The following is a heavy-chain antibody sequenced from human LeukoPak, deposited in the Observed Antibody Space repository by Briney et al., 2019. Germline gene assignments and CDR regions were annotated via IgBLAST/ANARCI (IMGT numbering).Heavy chain of an antibody. CDR1: GGSISSYY. V-gene: IGHV4-59*08. Sequence: SETLSLTCTVSGGSISSYYWSWIRQPPGKGLEWFGYIDYSGSTAYNPSLNGRVAVSLDTSKNQFSLKLRSVTAADTAVYYCARLNGGNWGPGILVTVSS. CDR2: IDYSGST. J-gene: IGHJ4*02. D-gene: IGHD4-23*01. CDR3: ARLNGGN.